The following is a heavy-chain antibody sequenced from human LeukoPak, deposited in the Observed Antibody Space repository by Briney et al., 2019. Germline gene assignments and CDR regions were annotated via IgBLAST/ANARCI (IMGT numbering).Heavy chain of an antibody. V-gene: IGHV4-39*01. CDR1: GGSISSSSYY. CDR3: ARYSAAKRYFDY. J-gene: IGHJ4*02. CDR2: IYYSGST. Sequence: PSETLSLTCTVSGGSISSSSYYWGWIRQPPGKGLEWIGSIYYSGSTYYNPSHKSRVTISVDTSKNQFSLKLSSVTAADTAVYYCARYSAAKRYFDYWGQGNLVTVSS. D-gene: IGHD4-11*01.